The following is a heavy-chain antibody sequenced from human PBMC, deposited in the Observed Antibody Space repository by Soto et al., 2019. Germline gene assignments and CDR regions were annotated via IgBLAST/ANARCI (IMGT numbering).Heavy chain of an antibody. J-gene: IGHJ5*02. CDR2: IYYSGST. CDR3: ARIPVDTYMINWFDP. D-gene: IGHD5-18*01. V-gene: IGHV4-61*08. Sequence: SETLSLTCTVSGGSVSSGDYYWSWIRQPPGKGLEWIGYIYYSGSTNYNPSLKSRVSISLDTSKNRFSLRLTSVTAADTAVYYCARIPVDTYMINWFDPWGQGTLVTVS. CDR1: GGSVSSGDYY.